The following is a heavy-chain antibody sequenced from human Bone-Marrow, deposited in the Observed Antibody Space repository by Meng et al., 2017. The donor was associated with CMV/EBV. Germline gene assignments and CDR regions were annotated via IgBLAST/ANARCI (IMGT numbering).Heavy chain of an antibody. J-gene: IGHJ4*02. D-gene: IGHD5-24*01. CDR2: ISSGSSYI. Sequence: GGSLRLSCAASGFTFSSYSMNWVRQAPGKGLEWVSSISSGSSYIYYADSVKGRFTISRDNAKNSLYLQMNSLRAEDTAVYYCASSRNTRDGYNPFDYWGQGTLVTVSS. CDR3: ASSRNTRDGYNPFDY. CDR1: GFTFSSYS. V-gene: IGHV3-21*01.